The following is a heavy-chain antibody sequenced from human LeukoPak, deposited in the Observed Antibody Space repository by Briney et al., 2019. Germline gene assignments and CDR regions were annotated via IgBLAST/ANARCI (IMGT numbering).Heavy chain of an antibody. V-gene: IGHV3-30-3*01. CDR1: GFTFSSYA. J-gene: IGHJ5*02. D-gene: IGHD6-19*01. CDR2: ISYDGSNK. Sequence: GGSQRLSCAASGFTFSSYAMHWVRQAPGKGLEWVAVISYDGSNKYYADSVKGRFTISRDNSKNTLYLQMNSLRAEDTAVYYCARAPYPPGIAVAGKTFDPWGQGTLVTVSS. CDR3: ARAPYPPGIAVAGKTFDP.